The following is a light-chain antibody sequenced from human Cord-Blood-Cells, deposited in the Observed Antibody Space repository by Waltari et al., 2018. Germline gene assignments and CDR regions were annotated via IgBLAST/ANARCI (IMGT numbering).Light chain of an antibody. CDR2: SNS. CDR1: SSNIGAGYD. V-gene: IGLV1-40*01. CDR3: QSYDSSHWV. J-gene: IGLJ3*02. Sequence: QSVLTQPPSVSGAPGQRVTISCTGSSSNIGAGYDVHWYQQLPGTAPKLLICSNSKRPSGVPDRFSGSTSGTSASLAITGLQAEDEADYYCQSYDSSHWVFGGGTKLTVL.